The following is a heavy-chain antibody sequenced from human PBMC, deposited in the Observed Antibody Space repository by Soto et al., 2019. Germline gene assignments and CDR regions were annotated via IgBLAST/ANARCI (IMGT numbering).Heavy chain of an antibody. V-gene: IGHV4-34*01. CDR2: INHSGST. Sequence: SETLSLTCAVYGGSFSGYYWSWIRQPPGKGLEWIGEINHSGSTNYNPSLKSRVTISVDTSKNQFSLKLSSVTAADTAVYYCAGMLGLAPSYGDYVGGDYWGQGTLVTVSS. J-gene: IGHJ4*02. CDR3: AGMLGLAPSYGDYVGGDY. CDR1: GGSFSGYY. D-gene: IGHD4-17*01.